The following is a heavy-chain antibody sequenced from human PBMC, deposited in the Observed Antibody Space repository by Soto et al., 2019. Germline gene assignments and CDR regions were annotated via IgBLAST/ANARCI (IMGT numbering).Heavy chain of an antibody. J-gene: IGHJ3*02. V-gene: IGHV3-66*02. CDR3: SRDSDGSGAFYI. Sequence: GGSLRLSCAASGFTVSSNYMSWVRQAPGKGLEWVSVIYSGGSTYYADSVKGRFTISRDNSKNTLYLQMNSLRAEDTAVYYCSRDSDGSGAFYIWGQGTMVTVSS. CDR2: IYSGGST. CDR1: GFTVSSNY. D-gene: IGHD3-10*01.